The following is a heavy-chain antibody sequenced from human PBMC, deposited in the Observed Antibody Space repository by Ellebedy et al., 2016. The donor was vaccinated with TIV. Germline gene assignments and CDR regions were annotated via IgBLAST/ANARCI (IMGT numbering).Heavy chain of an antibody. CDR2: ISAYNGNT. CDR1: GYTFTSYG. CDR3: ASGRAAAGIDYYYMDV. V-gene: IGHV1-18*01. D-gene: IGHD6-13*01. Sequence: ASVKVSXKASGYTFTSYGISWVRQAPGQGLEWMGWISAYNGNTNYAQKLQGRVTMTTDTSTSTAYMELRSLRSDDTAVYYCASGRAAAGIDYYYMDVWGKGTTVTVSS. J-gene: IGHJ6*03.